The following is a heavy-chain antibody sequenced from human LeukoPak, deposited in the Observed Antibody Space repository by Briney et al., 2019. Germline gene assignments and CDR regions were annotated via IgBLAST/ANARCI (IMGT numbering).Heavy chain of an antibody. J-gene: IGHJ5*02. CDR3: ARLPPYCRGGSGYPNWFAP. CDR2: IYYSGST. D-gene: IGHD2-15*01. CDR1: GGSISSYY. V-gene: IGHV4-59*08. Sequence: PSETLSLTCTVSGGSISSYYWSWIRQPPGKGLEWIGYIYYSGSTNYNPSLKSRVTISVDTSKNQFSLKLSSATAADTAVYYCARLPPYCRGGSGYPNWFAPWGQGPLVTVSS.